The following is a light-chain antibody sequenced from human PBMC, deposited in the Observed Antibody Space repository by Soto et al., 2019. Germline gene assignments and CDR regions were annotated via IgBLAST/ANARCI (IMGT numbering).Light chain of an antibody. Sequence: EIVMTQSPATLSVSPWVRATLSFRASQSISGALAWYQQKPGQAPRLLIYGASTRATSFPARFSGSGSGTDFTLTISSLQSEDFAVYYCQQYNNWPWTFGQGTKVDI. CDR2: GAS. CDR3: QQYNNWPWT. J-gene: IGKJ1*01. CDR1: QSISGA. V-gene: IGKV3-15*01.